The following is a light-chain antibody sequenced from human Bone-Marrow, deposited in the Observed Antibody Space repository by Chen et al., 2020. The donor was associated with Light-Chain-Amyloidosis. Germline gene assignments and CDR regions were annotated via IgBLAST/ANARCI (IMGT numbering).Light chain of an antibody. V-gene: IGLV8-61*01. J-gene: IGLJ3*02. CDR2: NTD. Sequence: QTVVTQEPSFSVSPGWTVTLTCGLSSGSVSTDYYPSWYQQTPGQAPRTLIYNTDTRSSGVPDRLSGSILGNKAALTISGAQADDESDYYCGLYLGSGVWVFGGGTKLTVL. CDR1: SGSVSTDYY. CDR3: GLYLGSGVWV.